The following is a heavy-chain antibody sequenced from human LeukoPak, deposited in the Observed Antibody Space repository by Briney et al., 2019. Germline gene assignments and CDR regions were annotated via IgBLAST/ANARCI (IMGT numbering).Heavy chain of an antibody. Sequence: SETLSLTCAVYGGSFSGYYWSWIRQPPGKGLEWIGEINHSGSTNYNPSLKSRVTISVDTSKNLFSLKLSSVTAADTAVYYCARLRRSKKGAFDIWGQGTMVTVSS. CDR1: GGSFSGYY. J-gene: IGHJ3*02. D-gene: IGHD5/OR15-5a*01. V-gene: IGHV4-34*01. CDR3: ARLRRSKKGAFDI. CDR2: INHSGST.